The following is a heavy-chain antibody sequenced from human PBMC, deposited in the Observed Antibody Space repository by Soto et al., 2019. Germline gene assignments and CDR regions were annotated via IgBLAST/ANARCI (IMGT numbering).Heavy chain of an antibody. CDR2: ISYDGSNK. CDR3: AKDRPSASRPYYYGMDV. D-gene: IGHD1-26*01. CDR1: GFTFSSYG. Sequence: QVQLVESGGGVVQPGRSLRLSCAASGFTFSSYGMHWVLQAPGKGLEWVAVISYDGSNKYYADSVKGRFTISRDNSKNTLYLQMNSLRAEDTAVYYCAKDRPSASRPYYYGMDVWGQGTTVTVSS. V-gene: IGHV3-30*18. J-gene: IGHJ6*02.